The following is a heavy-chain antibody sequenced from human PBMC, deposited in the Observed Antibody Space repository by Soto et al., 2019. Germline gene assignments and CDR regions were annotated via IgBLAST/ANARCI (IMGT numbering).Heavy chain of an antibody. Sequence: ASVKVSCKASGYTFTSYGISWVRQAPGQGLEWMGWISAYSGNTNYAQKLQGRVTMTTDTSTSTAYMELRSLRSDDTAVYYCARDLAGGGWIVPFEYFQHWAQGTLVTVSS. V-gene: IGHV1-18*04. D-gene: IGHD6-19*01. CDR1: GYTFTSYG. J-gene: IGHJ1*01. CDR2: ISAYSGNT. CDR3: ARDLAGGGWIVPFEYFQH.